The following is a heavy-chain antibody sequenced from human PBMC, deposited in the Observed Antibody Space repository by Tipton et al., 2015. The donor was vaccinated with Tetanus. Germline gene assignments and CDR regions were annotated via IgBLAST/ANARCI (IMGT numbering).Heavy chain of an antibody. CDR2: IYHTGAA. Sequence: TLSLTCAVYGGAFSGHYWTWIRHLPGKGLEWIGYIYHTGAAHYNPSLKSRVTLSVDMSKNQFFLKMISMTAADTAVYFCARDFGSNHNWFDPWGQGTTVTVSS. D-gene: IGHD6-13*01. CDR3: ARDFGSNHNWFDP. CDR1: GGAFSGHY. V-gene: IGHV4-34*09. J-gene: IGHJ5*02.